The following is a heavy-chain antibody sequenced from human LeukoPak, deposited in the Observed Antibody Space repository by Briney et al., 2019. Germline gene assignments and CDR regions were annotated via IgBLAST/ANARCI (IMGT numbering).Heavy chain of an antibody. CDR1: GYSFTTYW. D-gene: IGHD2-15*01. CDR2: IYPGDSNT. CDR3: ASPLGYCSGGTCPYDALDI. V-gene: IGHV5-51*01. J-gene: IGHJ3*02. Sequence: ESLKISCKGSGYSFTTYWIGWVRQMPGKGLEWMGIIYPGDSNTRYSPSFQGQVTISADKSITTAYLQWSSLKASDTPMYFCASPLGYCSGGTCPYDALDIWGQGKMVTVSS.